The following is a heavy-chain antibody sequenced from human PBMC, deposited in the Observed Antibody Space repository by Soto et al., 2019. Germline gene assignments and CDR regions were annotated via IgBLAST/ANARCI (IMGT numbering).Heavy chain of an antibody. V-gene: IGHV1-8*01. CDR2: MNPNSGNT. D-gene: IGHD5-12*01. J-gene: IGHJ6*03. CDR3: ARAYALYSGYDFLFTAAYYYDMDV. Sequence: ASVKVSCKASGYTFTSYDINWVRQATGQGLEWMGWMNPNSGNTGYAQKFQGRVTMTRNTSISTAYMELSSLRSEDTAVYYCARAYALYSGYDFLFTAAYYYDMDVLGKAPTVTVPS. CDR1: GYTFTSYD.